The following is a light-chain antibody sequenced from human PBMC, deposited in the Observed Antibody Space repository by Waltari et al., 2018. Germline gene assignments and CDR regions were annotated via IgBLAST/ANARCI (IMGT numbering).Light chain of an antibody. Sequence: QSVLTQPPSVSAAPGQMVSISCSGDIGNNYVSWYQQFPGTAPKLVIHDDNKRPSGTPDRFSASKSATSATLVITGLQTGDEADYFCGSWINSLSTVVFGGRTKLTVL. J-gene: IGLJ2*01. V-gene: IGLV1-51*01. CDR2: DDN. CDR3: GSWINSLSTVV. CDR1: IGNNY.